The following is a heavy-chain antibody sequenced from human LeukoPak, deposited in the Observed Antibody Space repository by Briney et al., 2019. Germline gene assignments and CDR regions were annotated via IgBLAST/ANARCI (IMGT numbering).Heavy chain of an antibody. CDR3: AREDYYDSGSFDP. CDR1: GHTFTSYD. V-gene: IGHV1-8*02. J-gene: IGHJ5*02. Sequence: ASVKVSCKASGHTFTSYDINWVRQAAGQGLEWMGWMNPNSGNTAYAQKFQGRVTMTRNTSISTAYMELSSLRSEDTAVYYCAREDYYDSGSFDPWGQGTLVTVSS. D-gene: IGHD3-22*01. CDR2: MNPNSGNT.